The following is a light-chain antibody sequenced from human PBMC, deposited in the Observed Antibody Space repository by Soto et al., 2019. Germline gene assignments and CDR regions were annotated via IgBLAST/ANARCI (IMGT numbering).Light chain of an antibody. CDR2: SAS. V-gene: IGKV1-39*01. CDR1: QRISIY. Sequence: NQLTLYESSLAASVGGGVTVSLRATQRISIYLNWYHQKPGKVPKLLIYSASSLQSGVPSRFSGSGSGTDFTLTITSLQPEDFATYYCQQSYSSWTFGQGTKVDI. J-gene: IGKJ1*01. CDR3: QQSYSSWT.